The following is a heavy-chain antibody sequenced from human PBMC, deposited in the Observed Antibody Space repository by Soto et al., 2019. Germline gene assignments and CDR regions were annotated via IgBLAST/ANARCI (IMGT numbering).Heavy chain of an antibody. CDR1: GFTLSHYW. D-gene: IGHD2-2*01. CDR2: IRSDGSST. J-gene: IGHJ4*02. V-gene: IGHV3-74*01. Sequence: EVQLVESGGGLVQPGGSLRLSCAASGFTLSHYWMHWARQAPGKGLVWVSRIRSDGSSTNYADSVQGRFTIARDNAKNTLHLQMNSLRAEDTAVYYCARVPYCSSSSCYSYFDSWGQGTLVTVSS. CDR3: ARVPYCSSSSCYSYFDS.